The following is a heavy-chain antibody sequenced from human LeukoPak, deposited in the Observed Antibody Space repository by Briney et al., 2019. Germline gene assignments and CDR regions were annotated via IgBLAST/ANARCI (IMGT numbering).Heavy chain of an antibody. CDR2: IYYSGNT. CDR3: ARVRYCSTNRCYDREFDN. CDR1: DGSISRRTYY. D-gene: IGHD2-2*01. V-gene: IGHV4-61*05. Sequence: SETLSLTCTVSDGSISRRTYYWGWIRQPPGKGLEWIGYIYYSGNTNYNPSLKSRVTISVDTSKNQFSLKLNSVTAADTAVCYCARVRYCSTNRCYDREFDNWGQGTLVTVSS. J-gene: IGHJ4*02.